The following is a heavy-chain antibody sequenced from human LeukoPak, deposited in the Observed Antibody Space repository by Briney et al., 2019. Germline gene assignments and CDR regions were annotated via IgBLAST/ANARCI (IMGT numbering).Heavy chain of an antibody. D-gene: IGHD6-13*01. V-gene: IGHV1-18*01. Sequence: ASVKVSCKASGYTFTSYGINWVRQAPGQGLEWMGWISAYNGDTNYAQKLQGRVTMTTDTSTSTAYMELRSLRSDDTAVYYCARVLAAAGTGYYFDYWGQGTLVTVSS. CDR3: ARVLAAAGTGYYFDY. CDR2: ISAYNGDT. J-gene: IGHJ4*02. CDR1: GYTFTSYG.